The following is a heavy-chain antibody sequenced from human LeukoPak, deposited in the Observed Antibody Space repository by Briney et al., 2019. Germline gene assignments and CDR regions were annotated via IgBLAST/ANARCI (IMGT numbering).Heavy chain of an antibody. V-gene: IGHV3-66*01. D-gene: IGHD4-17*01. CDR3: ARVPHGDYGCFDY. J-gene: IGHJ4*02. Sequence: GGSLRLSCAASGFTFSSYAMSWVRQAPGRGLEWVSVIYSGGSTYYADSVKGRFTISRDNSKNTLYLQMNSLRAEDTAVYYCARVPHGDYGCFDYWGQGTLVTVSS. CDR2: IYSGGST. CDR1: GFTFSSYA.